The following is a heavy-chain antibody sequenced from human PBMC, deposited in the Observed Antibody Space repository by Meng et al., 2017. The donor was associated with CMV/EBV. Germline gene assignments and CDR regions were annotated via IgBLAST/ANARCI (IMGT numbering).Heavy chain of an antibody. CDR2: IIPIFGTA. CDR3: ARAPAVPAAPSPYYYYGMDV. J-gene: IGHJ6*02. V-gene: IGHV1-69*05. Sequence: SVKVSCKASGGTFSSYAISWVRQAPGQGLEWMGGIIPIFGTANYAQKFQGRVTITTDESTSTAYMELSSLRSEDTAGYYCARAPAVPAAPSPYYYYGMDVWGQGTTVTVSS. D-gene: IGHD2-2*01. CDR1: GGTFSSYA.